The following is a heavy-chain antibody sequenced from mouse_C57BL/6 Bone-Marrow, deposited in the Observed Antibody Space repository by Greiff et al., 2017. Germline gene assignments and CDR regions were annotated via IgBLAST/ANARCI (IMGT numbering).Heavy chain of an antibody. CDR3: ASAAIAGYFDY. CDR1: GYTFTSYW. V-gene: IGHV1-52*01. D-gene: IGHD1-2*01. Sequence: QVQLQQPGAELVRPGSSVKLSCKASGYTFTSYWMHWVKQRPIQGLEWIGNIDPSDSETHYNQKFKDKATLTVDKSSSTAYMQLSSLTSEDSAVYYCASAAIAGYFDYWGQGTTLTVSA. CDR2: IDPSDSET. J-gene: IGHJ2*01.